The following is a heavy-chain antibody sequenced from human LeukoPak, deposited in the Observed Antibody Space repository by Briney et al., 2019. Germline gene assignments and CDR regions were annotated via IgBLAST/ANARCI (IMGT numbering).Heavy chain of an antibody. V-gene: IGHV4-61*02. Sequence: PSETLSLTCTVSAGSISSGNYYWNWLRQPAVKGLEWIGRIYTSRSTNYNPSLKSRVTISIDTSKNQPSLKPSSVTAADTAVYYCARDLYGDYGGGLDAFDIWGQGTMVTVSS. CDR1: AGSISSGNYY. CDR2: IYTSRST. J-gene: IGHJ3*02. D-gene: IGHD4-17*01. CDR3: ARDLYGDYGGGLDAFDI.